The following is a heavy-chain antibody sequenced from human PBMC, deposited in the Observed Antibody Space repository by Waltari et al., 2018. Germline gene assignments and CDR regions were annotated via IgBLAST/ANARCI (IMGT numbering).Heavy chain of an antibody. Sequence: QVQLVPSGAEVKKPGASVTVPCKASGYIFTNYMHWVRQAPGQGLEWMGWINPNSGGTQYAQRFQGRVTMTRDTAITTVFMELSGLRDDDTAVYYCARVWFHSGLDYWGQGTLVTVSS. CDR3: ARVWFHSGLDY. CDR2: INPNSGGT. J-gene: IGHJ4*02. D-gene: IGHD6-19*01. CDR1: GYIFTNY. V-gene: IGHV1-2*02.